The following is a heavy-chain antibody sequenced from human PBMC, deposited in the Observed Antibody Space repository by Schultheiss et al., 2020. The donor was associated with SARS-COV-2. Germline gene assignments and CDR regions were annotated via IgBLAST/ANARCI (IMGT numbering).Heavy chain of an antibody. D-gene: IGHD3-22*01. J-gene: IGHJ4*02. CDR2: ISGSGGST. CDR3: AKGRITMIVGGG. Sequence: GGSLRLSCAASGFTFSSYAMSWVRQAPGKGLEWVSTISGSGGSTYYADSVKGRFTISRDNSKNTLYLQMNSLRAEDTAVDYCAKGRITMIVGGGWGQGTLVTVSS. CDR1: GFTFSSYA. V-gene: IGHV3-23*01.